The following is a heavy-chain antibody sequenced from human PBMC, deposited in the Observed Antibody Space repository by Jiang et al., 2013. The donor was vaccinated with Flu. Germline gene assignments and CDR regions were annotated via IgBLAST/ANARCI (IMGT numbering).Heavy chain of an antibody. D-gene: IGHD3-22*01. J-gene: IGHJ4*02. V-gene: IGHV3-30-3*01. CDR2: ISYDGNTE. CDR3: ARDSGYDSSGYSPGY. CDR1: GFTFSTHA. Sequence: RLSCAASGFTFSTHAIHWVRQAPGKGLEWVAVISYDGNTEYYADSVKGRFTISRDNSKNTLYLQMNSLRPEDTAVYYCARDSGYDSSGYSPGYWGQGTLVTVSS.